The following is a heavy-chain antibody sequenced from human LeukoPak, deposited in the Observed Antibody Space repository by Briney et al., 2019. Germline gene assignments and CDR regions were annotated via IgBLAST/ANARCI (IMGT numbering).Heavy chain of an antibody. V-gene: IGHV4-39*07. CDR3: ARGPDA. CDR2: VHHTGRA. CDR1: GDSISGSNYH. Sequence: PSETLSLTCTVSGDSISGSNYHWGWIRQPPGKGLEWLGTVHHTGRAFYNPSLRGRTTVSVDTSKNEFSLKLTSVTAADTAVYYCARGPDAWGQGILVIVSS. J-gene: IGHJ5*02.